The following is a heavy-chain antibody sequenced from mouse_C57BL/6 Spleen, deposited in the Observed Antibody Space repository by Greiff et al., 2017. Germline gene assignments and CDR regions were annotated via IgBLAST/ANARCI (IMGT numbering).Heavy chain of an antibody. CDR1: GFTFSDYG. V-gene: IGHV5-15*01. J-gene: IGHJ3*01. Sequence: DVMLVESGGGLVQPGGSLKLSCAASGFTFSDYGMAWVRQAPRKGPEWVAFISNLAYSIYSADPVTGRFTISRENAKNTLYLEMSSLRSEDTSMDYCARHEDTDGYSWFAYWGQGTLVTVSA. CDR3: ARHEDTDGYSWFAY. CDR2: ISNLAYSI. D-gene: IGHD2-3*01.